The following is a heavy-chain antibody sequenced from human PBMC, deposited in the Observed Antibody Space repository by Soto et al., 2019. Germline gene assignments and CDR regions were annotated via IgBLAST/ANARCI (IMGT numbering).Heavy chain of an antibody. D-gene: IGHD7-27*01. CDR3: ALGNAMDV. CDR1: GCTFSSFA. V-gene: IGHV1-69*01. J-gene: IGHJ6*02. CDR2: IMPIVGTP. Sequence: QVQLVQSGAEVKKPGSSVKVSCKASGCTFSSFAISWVRQAPGQGPQWMGGIMPIVGTPNYAQRFQGRVTIITDEVTSAAYMELTRLTVEDTAVYYCALGNAMDVWGQGTTVTVSS.